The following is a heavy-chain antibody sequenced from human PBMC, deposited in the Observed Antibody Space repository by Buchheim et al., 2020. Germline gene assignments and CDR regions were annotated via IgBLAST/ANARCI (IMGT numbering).Heavy chain of an antibody. CDR3: AKGGGEYSHYYYGMDV. CDR1: GFTFSTYG. D-gene: IGHD6-6*01. CDR2: ISYDGSNT. Sequence: QVQLVESGGGVVQPGRSLRLSCAASGFTFSTYGMHWVRQAPGKGLEWVAVISYDGSNTYYADSVKGRFTISRDNSKNTLYLQMNSLRGEDTAVYYCAKGGGEYSHYYYGMDVWGQGTT. V-gene: IGHV3-30*18. J-gene: IGHJ6*02.